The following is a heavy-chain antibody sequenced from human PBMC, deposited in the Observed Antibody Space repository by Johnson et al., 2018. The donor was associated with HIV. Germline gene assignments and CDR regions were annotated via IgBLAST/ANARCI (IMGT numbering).Heavy chain of an antibody. Sequence: VQLVESGGGLVKPGGSLRLSCAASGFTFSNAWMSWVRKRQAQGKGLGWVAGIKTETVGGPTASVAPVKGRFTISRDYSKNTLYLQMNSLKIEDTAVYYCTTGQLVGASDIWGQGTMVTVSS. CDR2: IKTETVGGPT. CDR3: TTGQLVGASDI. J-gene: IGHJ3*02. D-gene: IGHD6-13*01. CDR1: GFTFSNAW. V-gene: IGHV3-15*01.